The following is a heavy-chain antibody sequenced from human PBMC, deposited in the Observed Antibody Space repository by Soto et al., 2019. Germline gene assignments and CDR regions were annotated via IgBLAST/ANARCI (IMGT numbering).Heavy chain of an antibody. Sequence: EVQLVESGGNLVQPGGSLRLSCVGSGFTFSSNWMTWVRQAPGKGLEWVANIRQDGSEINYVDSVKGRFTISRDNTKNSLYLQMNSLRAEYTAIYYCAREVVVSRGASYFGYWGPGTLVTVSS. CDR1: GFTFSSNW. CDR3: AREVVVSRGASYFGY. V-gene: IGHV3-7*04. J-gene: IGHJ4*02. CDR2: IRQDGSEI. D-gene: IGHD2-2*01.